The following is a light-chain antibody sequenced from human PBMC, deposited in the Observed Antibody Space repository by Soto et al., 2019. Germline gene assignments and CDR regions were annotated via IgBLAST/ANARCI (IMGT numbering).Light chain of an antibody. CDR3: SSYAGSDNAVV. CDR2: EVT. Sequence: QSALTQPPSASGSPGQSVTISCTGTSRDVGGYSFVSWYQQYPGKAPRVLIYEVTQRPSGVPDRFSGSKSANTASLTVSGLQAEDEAEYYCSSYAGSDNAVVFGGGTKLTVL. V-gene: IGLV2-8*01. CDR1: SRDVGGYSF. J-gene: IGLJ2*01.